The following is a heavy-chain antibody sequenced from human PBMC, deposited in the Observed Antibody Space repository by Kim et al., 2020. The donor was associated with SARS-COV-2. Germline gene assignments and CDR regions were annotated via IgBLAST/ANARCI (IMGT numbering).Heavy chain of an antibody. CDR1: GFSLSTSGMC. V-gene: IGHV2-70*01. Sequence: SGPTLVNPTQTLTLTCTFSGFSLSTSGMCVSWIRQPPGKALEWLALIDWDDDKYYSTSLKTRLTISKDTSKNQVVLTMTNMDPVDTATYYCARIVYYNWNYQGLDYWGQGTLVTVSS. CDR3: ARIVYYNWNYQGLDY. CDR2: IDWDDDK. D-gene: IGHD1-7*01. J-gene: IGHJ4*02.